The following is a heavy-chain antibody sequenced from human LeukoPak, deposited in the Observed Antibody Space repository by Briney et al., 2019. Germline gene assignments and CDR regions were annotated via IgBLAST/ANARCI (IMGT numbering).Heavy chain of an antibody. CDR1: GYTFTSYY. J-gene: IGHJ4*02. V-gene: IGHV1-46*01. CDR2: INPSGGST. Sequence: ASVKVSCKASGYTFTSYYMHWVRQAPGQGLEWMGIINPSGGSTSYAQKFQGRVTMTRDTSTNTVYMELSSLRSEDTAVYYCARGQGQRYQLLFGYDYWGQGTLVTVSS. CDR3: ARGQGQRYQLLFGYDY. D-gene: IGHD2-2*01.